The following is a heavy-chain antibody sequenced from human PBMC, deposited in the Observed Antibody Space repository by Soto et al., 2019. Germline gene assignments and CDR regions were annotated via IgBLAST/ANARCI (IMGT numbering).Heavy chain of an antibody. CDR2: ISAYNGNT. J-gene: IGHJ6*02. D-gene: IGHD2-2*01. V-gene: IGHV1-18*01. CDR3: ARLGYCSSTSCYYYYYYGMDV. Sequence: ASVKVSCKASGYTFTSYGISWVRQAPGQGLEWMGWISAYNGNTNYAQKLQGRVTMTTDTSTSTAYMELRSLRPDDTAVYYCARLGYCSSTSCYYYYYYGMDVWGQGTTVTVSS. CDR1: GYTFTSYG.